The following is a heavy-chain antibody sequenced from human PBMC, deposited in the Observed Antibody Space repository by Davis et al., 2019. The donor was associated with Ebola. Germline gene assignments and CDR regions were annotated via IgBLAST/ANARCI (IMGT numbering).Heavy chain of an antibody. J-gene: IGHJ4*02. CDR1: GFTFSGSA. D-gene: IGHD6-13*01. CDR3: TIAAADIDY. CDR2: IRSKANSYAT. V-gene: IGHV3-73*01. Sequence: GESLKISCAASGFTFSGSAMHWVRQASGKGLEWVGRIRSKANSYATAYAASVKGRFTISRDDSKNTAYLQMNSLKTEDTAGYYCTIAAADIDYWGQGTLVTVSS.